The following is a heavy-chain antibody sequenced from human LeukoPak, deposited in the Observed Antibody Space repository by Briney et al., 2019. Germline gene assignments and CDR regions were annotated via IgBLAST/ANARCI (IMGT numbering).Heavy chain of an antibody. D-gene: IGHD3-3*01. J-gene: IGHJ3*02. CDR3: ARGVTIFGVVTYDAFDI. Sequence: SETLSLTCTVSGGSISSGGYYWSWIRQPPGKGLEWIGYIYHSGSTYYNPSLKSRVTISVDRSKNQFSLKLSSVTAADTAVYYCARGVTIFGVVTYDAFDIWGQGTMVTVSS. CDR1: GGSISSGGYY. V-gene: IGHV4-30-2*01. CDR2: IYHSGST.